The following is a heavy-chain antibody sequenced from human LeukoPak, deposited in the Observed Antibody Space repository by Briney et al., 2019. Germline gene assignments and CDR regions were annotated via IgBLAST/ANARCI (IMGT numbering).Heavy chain of an antibody. CDR1: GFTFSSYG. V-gene: IGHV3-30*02. D-gene: IGHD5-24*01. J-gene: IGHJ4*02. CDR2: IRYDGSNK. CDR3: AKDQMATISGSDY. Sequence: GGSLTLSCAASGFTFSSYGMHWVRQAQGNGLEWVAFIRYDGSNKYYADSVKGRFTISRDNSKNTLYLQMNSLRAGDTAVYYCAKDQMATISGSDYWGQGTLVTVSS.